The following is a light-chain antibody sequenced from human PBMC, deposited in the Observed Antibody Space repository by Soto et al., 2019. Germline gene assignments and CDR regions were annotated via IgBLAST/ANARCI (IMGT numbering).Light chain of an antibody. CDR3: QQYASSPFT. CDR2: GAS. V-gene: IGKV3-20*01. CDR1: QSVNSNY. J-gene: IGKJ2*01. Sequence: EIVLTQSPGTLPLSPGERATLSCRASQSVNSNYLVWYQQKPGQAPRPLIYGASSRATGIPDRFSGSGSGTDFTHTISRLEPEDFAVYYCQQYASSPFTLGQGTKLEIK.